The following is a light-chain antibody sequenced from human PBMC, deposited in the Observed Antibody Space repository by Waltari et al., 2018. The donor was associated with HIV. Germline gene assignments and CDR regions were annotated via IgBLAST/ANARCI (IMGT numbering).Light chain of an antibody. J-gene: IGKJ2*02. CDR3: QQYNSYGT. CDR2: KAS. V-gene: IGKV1-5*03. CDR1: QSISSW. Sequence: DIQMTQSPSTLSASVGDRVTITCRASQSISSWLAWYQQKPGKAPKLLLYKASTLESGVPSRFSGSGSGTEFTLTISSLQPDDFATYYCQQYNSYGTFGQGTKLEIK.